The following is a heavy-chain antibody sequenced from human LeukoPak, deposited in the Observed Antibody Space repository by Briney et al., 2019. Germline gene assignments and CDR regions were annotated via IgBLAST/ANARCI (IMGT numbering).Heavy chain of an antibody. CDR1: GFTFSSYS. J-gene: IGHJ3*02. CDR3: ARGGYGANDDAFDI. Sequence: PGGSLRLSCAASGFTFSSYSMNWVRQAPGKGLEWVSYISSSTNTIYYADSVKGRFTISRDNAKNSLFLQMNSLRDEYTAVYYCARGGYGANDDAFDIWGQGTMVTVSS. CDR2: ISSSTNTI. V-gene: IGHV3-48*02. D-gene: IGHD4-23*01.